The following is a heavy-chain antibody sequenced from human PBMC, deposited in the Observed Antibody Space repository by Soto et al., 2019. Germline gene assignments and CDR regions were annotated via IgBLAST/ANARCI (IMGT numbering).Heavy chain of an antibody. CDR3: ARGSGSLPIFNWFDP. CDR2: IKHTGDA. D-gene: IGHD5-12*01. V-gene: IGHV4-4*02. CDR1: GDSIKTETW. J-gene: IGHJ5*02. Sequence: SETLSLTCAVSGDSIKTETWWSWLRQLPGTGLEWIGEIKHTGDANYNPSLKSRVTISVDTSKNQFSLKLSSVTAADTAVYYCARGSGSLPIFNWFDPWGQGTLVTVSS.